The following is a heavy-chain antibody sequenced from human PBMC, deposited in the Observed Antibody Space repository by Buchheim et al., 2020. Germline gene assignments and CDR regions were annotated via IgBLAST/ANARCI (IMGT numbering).Heavy chain of an antibody. V-gene: IGHV3-74*01. CDR3: ARDRVGPLQLWTSGWFDP. D-gene: IGHD5-18*01. CDR2: INSDGIST. J-gene: IGHJ5*02. Sequence: EVQLVESGGGLVQPGGSLRLSCAASGFTFSSYWMHWVRHAPGKGLVWVSRINSDGISTRYADSVKGRFTISRDNAKNTLYLQMNSLRAEDTAVYYCARDRVGPLQLWTSGWFDPWGQGTL. CDR1: GFTFSSYW.